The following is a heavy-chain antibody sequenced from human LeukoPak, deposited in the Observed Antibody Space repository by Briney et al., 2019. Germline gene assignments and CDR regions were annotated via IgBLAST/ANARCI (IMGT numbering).Heavy chain of an antibody. J-gene: IGHJ6*03. V-gene: IGHV3-21*01. CDR2: ISSSSSYI. CDR3: ARDPGIAAAGTYYYYYMDV. CDR1: EFTFSNYG. Sequence: GGSLRLSCAASEFTFSNYGMHWVRQAPGKGLEWVSSISSSSSYIYYADSVKGRFTISRDNAKNSLYLQMNSLRAEDTAVYYCARDPGIAAAGTYYYYYMDVWGKGTTVTVSS. D-gene: IGHD6-13*01.